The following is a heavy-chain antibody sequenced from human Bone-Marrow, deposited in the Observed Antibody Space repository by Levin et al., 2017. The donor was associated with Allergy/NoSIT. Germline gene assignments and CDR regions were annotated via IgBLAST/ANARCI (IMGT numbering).Heavy chain of an antibody. J-gene: IGHJ4*02. CDR3: ARAAVYGSGSAKFDY. V-gene: IGHV1-2*02. CDR1: GYTFTGYY. D-gene: IGHD3-10*01. Sequence: ASVKVSCKASGYTFTGYYMHWVRQAPGQGLEWMGWINPNSGGTNYAQKFQGRVTMTRDTSISTAYMELSRLRSDDTAVYYCARAAVYGSGSAKFDYWGQGTLVTVSS. CDR2: INPNSGGT.